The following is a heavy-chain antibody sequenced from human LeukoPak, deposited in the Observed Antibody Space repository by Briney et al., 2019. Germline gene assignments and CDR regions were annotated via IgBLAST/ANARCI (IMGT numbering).Heavy chain of an antibody. V-gene: IGHV3-23*01. Sequence: GGSLRLSCAASGFTFSFYAMSWVRQAPGKGLEWVEGITSSGNTTYYADPVKGRFTISRDNSRNILYLQMNRLRAEDTAIYYCAKDFGGSDYDWYFDLWGRGTVVTVSS. J-gene: IGHJ2*01. D-gene: IGHD1-26*01. CDR2: ITSSGNTT. CDR3: AKDFGGSDYDWYFDL. CDR1: GFTFSFYA.